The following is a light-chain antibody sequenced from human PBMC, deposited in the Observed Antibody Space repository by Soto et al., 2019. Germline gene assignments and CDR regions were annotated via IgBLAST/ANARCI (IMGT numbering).Light chain of an antibody. V-gene: IGLV2-14*01. Sequence: QSALTQPASVSGSPGQSITISCTGTSSDVGAYNYVSWYQQYPGKAPKLMIYDVGNRPSGVSNRFSGSKSGNTASLTISGLQAEDEADYYCSSYTSTSTPHVFGTGTKVTVL. CDR1: SSDVGAYNY. J-gene: IGLJ1*01. CDR3: SSYTSTSTPHV. CDR2: DVG.